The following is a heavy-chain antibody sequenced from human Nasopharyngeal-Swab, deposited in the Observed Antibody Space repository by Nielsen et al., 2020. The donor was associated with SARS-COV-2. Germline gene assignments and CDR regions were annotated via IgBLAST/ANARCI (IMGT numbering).Heavy chain of an antibody. V-gene: IGHV4-34*01. Sequence: GSLRLSCAVYGGSFSGYYWSWIRQPPGKGLEWIGEINHSGSTNYNPSLKSRVTISLDTSKNQFSLKLSSVTAADTAVYYCAGGTIFGVVTGTDYWGQGTLVTVSS. J-gene: IGHJ4*02. CDR2: INHSGST. CDR3: AGGTIFGVVTGTDY. CDR1: GGSFSGYY. D-gene: IGHD3-3*01.